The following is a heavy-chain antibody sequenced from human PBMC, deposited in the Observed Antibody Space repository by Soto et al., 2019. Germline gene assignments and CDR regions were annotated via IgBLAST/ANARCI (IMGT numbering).Heavy chain of an antibody. CDR3: AKKAARSFDY. CDR2: ISGSGGDT. D-gene: IGHD6-13*01. Sequence: GGSLRLSCAASKFTFSSYAMSWVRQAPGKGLEWVSGISGSGGDTYHADSVKGRFTISRDNSKNTVYLQMNSLRAEDTAVYYCAKKAARSFDYWGQGTLVTVSS. CDR1: KFTFSSYA. J-gene: IGHJ4*02. V-gene: IGHV3-23*01.